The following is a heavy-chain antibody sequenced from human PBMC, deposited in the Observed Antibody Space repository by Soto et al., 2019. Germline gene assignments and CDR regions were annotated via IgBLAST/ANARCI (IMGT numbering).Heavy chain of an antibody. CDR1: GGSISSGGYY. V-gene: IGHV4-31*03. CDR3: ARVDREQDYYYYGMDV. CDR2: IYYSGST. D-gene: IGHD3-10*01. J-gene: IGHJ6*02. Sequence: SETLSLTCTVSGGSISSGGYYWSWIRQHPGKGLEWIGYIYYSGSTYYNPSLKSRVTISVDTSKNQFSLKLSSVTAADTAVYYCARVDREQDYYYYGMDVWGQGTTVTVSS.